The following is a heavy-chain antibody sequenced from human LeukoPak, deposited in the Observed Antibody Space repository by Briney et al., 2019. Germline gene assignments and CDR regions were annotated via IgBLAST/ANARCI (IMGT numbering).Heavy chain of an antibody. D-gene: IGHD6-13*01. V-gene: IGHV6-1*01. CDR1: GDSVFSNSAA. CDR3: ARDRFWYSSSWYYFDY. J-gene: IGHJ4*02. Sequence: SQTLSLTCAISGDSVFSNSAAWNWIRQSPSRGLEWLGRTYYRSKWYNDYAVSVKSRITINPDTSKNQFSLQLNSVTPEDTAVYYCARDRFWYSSSWYYFDYWGQGTLVTVSS. CDR2: TYYRSKWYN.